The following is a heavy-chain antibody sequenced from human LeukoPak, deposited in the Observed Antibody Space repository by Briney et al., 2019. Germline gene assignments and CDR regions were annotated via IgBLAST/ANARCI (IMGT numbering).Heavy chain of an antibody. CDR2: ISGSGGST. V-gene: IGHV3-23*01. D-gene: IGHD3-3*01. Sequence: SGGFRRLSCAASGLNFSSYAMSWVRQVSGNGLDWIAAISGSGGSTYYAGSVRGRFTISRDNSKNTLYLQMNSMRAEDTAVYYCAKVPYYDFWSGGYYFDYWGQGTLVTVSS. CDR3: AKVPYYDFWSGGYYFDY. J-gene: IGHJ4*02. CDR1: GLNFSSYA.